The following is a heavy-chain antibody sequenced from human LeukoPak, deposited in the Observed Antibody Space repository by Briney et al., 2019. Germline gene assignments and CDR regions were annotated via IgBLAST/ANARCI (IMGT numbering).Heavy chain of an antibody. CDR2: INHSGST. Sequence: SETLSLTCAVYGGSFSGYYWSWIRQPPGKGLEWIGEINHSGSTNYNPSLKSRVTISVDTSKNQFSLKLSSVTAADTAVYYCMGADYGGHWGQGTLVTVSS. CDR3: MGADYGGH. CDR1: GGSFSGYY. V-gene: IGHV4-34*03. D-gene: IGHD4-17*01. J-gene: IGHJ4*02.